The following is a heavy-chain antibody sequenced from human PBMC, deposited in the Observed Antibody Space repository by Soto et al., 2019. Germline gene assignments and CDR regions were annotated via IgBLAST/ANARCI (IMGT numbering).Heavy chain of an antibody. CDR3: ARDGGAAAGNQAYYYYYYGMDV. CDR2: IKQDGSEK. Sequence: GGSLRLSCAASGFTFSSYWMSWVRQAPGKGLEWVANIKQDGSEKYYVDSVKGRFTISRDNAKNSLYLQMNSLRAEDTAVYYCARDGGAAAGNQAYYYYYYGMDVWGQGTTVTVSS. J-gene: IGHJ6*02. V-gene: IGHV3-7*05. CDR1: GFTFSSYW. D-gene: IGHD6-13*01.